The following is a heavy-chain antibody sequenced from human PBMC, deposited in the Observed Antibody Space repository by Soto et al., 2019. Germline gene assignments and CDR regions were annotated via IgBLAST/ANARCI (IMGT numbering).Heavy chain of an antibody. CDR2: IYYSGST. CDR1: GGSISSGGYY. J-gene: IGHJ4*02. CDR3: ARVPRVVKASTFDY. V-gene: IGHV4-31*03. D-gene: IGHD2-15*01. Sequence: QVQLQESGPGLVKPSQTLSLTCTVSGGSISSGGYYWSWIRQHPGKGLEWIGYIYYSGSTYYNPSLKSRVTISVDTSKNPSSLKLSSVTAADTAVYYCARVPRVVKASTFDYWGQGTLVTVSS.